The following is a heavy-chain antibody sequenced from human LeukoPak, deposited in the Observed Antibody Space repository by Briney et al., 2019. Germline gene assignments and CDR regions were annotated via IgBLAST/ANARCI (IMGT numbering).Heavy chain of an antibody. J-gene: IGHJ3*01. CDR1: GFTFNSYA. CDR3: AHRNWAEAFDV. Sequence: GGSLRLSCATSGFTFNSYAITWVRQAPGKGLEWVSGISVGGGSTFYADFVKGRFTISRDSPKTTVYLQLNSLRAEDSAVYYCAHRNWAEAFDVWGQGTMVTVSS. D-gene: IGHD3-16*01. CDR2: ISVGGGST. V-gene: IGHV3-23*01.